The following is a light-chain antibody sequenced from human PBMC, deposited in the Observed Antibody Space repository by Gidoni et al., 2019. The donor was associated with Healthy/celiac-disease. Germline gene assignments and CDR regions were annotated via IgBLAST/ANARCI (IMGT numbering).Light chain of an antibody. CDR3: CSYAGSSTFWV. CDR1: SSDVGSYNL. V-gene: IGLV2-23*02. Sequence: QSAPTQPASVSGSPGQSITISCTGTSSDVGSYNLVSWYQQHPGKAPKLMIYEVSKRPSVVSNRFSGSKSGNTASLTISGLQAEDEADYYCCSYAGSSTFWVFGGGTKLTVL. CDR2: EVS. J-gene: IGLJ3*02.